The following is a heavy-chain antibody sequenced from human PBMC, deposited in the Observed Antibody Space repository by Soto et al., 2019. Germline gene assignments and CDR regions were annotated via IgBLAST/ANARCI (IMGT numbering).Heavy chain of an antibody. D-gene: IGHD3-3*01. CDR1: GFTFSSYG. V-gene: IGHV3-30*18. CDR3: AKAPVGYYDFWSGYSSYYYGMDV. Sequence: PGGSLRLSCAASGFTFSSYGMHWVRQAPGKGLEWVAVISYDGSNKYYADSVKGRFTISRDNSKNTLYLQMNSLRAEDTAVYYCAKAPVGYYDFWSGYSSYYYGMDVWGQGTTVTVSS. J-gene: IGHJ6*02. CDR2: ISYDGSNK.